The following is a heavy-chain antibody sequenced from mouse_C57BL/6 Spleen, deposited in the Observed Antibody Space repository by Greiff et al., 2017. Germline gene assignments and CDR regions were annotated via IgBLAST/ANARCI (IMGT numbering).Heavy chain of an antibody. D-gene: IGHD2-4*01. CDR2: ISSGGSYT. CDR1: GFTFSSYG. Sequence: EVQLVESGGDLVKPGGSLKLSCAASGFTFSSYGMSWVRQTPDKRLEWVATISSGGSYTYYPDSVKGRFTISRDNAKNTRYLQMSSLKSEDTAMYYCARHAYDYGVWFAYWGQGTLVTVSA. V-gene: IGHV5-6*01. CDR3: ARHAYDYGVWFAY. J-gene: IGHJ3*01.